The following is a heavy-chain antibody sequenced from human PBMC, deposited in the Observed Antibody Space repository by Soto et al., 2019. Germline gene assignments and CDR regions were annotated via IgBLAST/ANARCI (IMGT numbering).Heavy chain of an antibody. J-gene: IGHJ3*02. CDR2: INHSGST. D-gene: IGHD3-3*01. Sequence: QVQLQQWGAGLLKPSETLSLTCAVYGGSFSGYYWSWIRQPPGKGLEWIGEINHSGSTNYNPSLKSRVTISVDTSKNQFSLKLSYVTAADTAVYACARCLLRFLESNAFDIWGQGTMVTVSS. CDR3: ARCLLRFLESNAFDI. V-gene: IGHV4-34*01. CDR1: GGSFSGYY.